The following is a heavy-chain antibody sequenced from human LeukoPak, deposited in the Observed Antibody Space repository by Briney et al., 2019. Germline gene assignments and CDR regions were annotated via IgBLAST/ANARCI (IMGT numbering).Heavy chain of an antibody. J-gene: IGHJ3*02. Sequence: SVKVSCKCSVGTFSSYAISWVRKAPGQGLEWMGGIIPIFGTANYAQKFQGRVTIITDASTSTAYLELSSLRSEYTAVYYCARESSSWYFLAFDIWGQGTMVTVSS. D-gene: IGHD6-13*01. CDR2: IIPIFGTA. CDR3: ARESSSWYFLAFDI. CDR1: VGTFSSYA. V-gene: IGHV1-69*05.